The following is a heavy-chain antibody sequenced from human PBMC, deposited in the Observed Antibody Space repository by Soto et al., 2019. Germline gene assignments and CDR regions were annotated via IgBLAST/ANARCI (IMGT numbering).Heavy chain of an antibody. CDR1: GFTFSSYA. CDR2: ISSSGGST. CDR3: AKYQPMTQPRPYFDY. D-gene: IGHD3-22*01. J-gene: IGHJ4*02. V-gene: IGHV3-23*01. Sequence: EVQLLESGGGLIQPGGSLRLSCAASGFTFSSYAMSWVRQAPGQGLGWVSAISSSGGSTFYADSVKGRFTISRDNSRNTRYLQMNSLRAEDTAIYYCAKYQPMTQPRPYFDYWGQGTLVTVSS.